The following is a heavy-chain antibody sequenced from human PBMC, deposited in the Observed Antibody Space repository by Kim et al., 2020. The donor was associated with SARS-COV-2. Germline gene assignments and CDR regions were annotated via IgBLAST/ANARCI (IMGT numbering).Heavy chain of an antibody. CDR2: IDPSDSYT. CDR3: ARHIVVVPAAGEWFDP. V-gene: IGHV5-10-1*01. J-gene: IGHJ5*02. D-gene: IGHD2-2*01. CDR1: GYSFTSYW. Sequence: GESLKISCKGSGYSFTSYWISWVRQMPGKGLEWRGRIDPSDSYTNYSPSFQGHVTISADKSISTAYLQWSSLKASDTAMYYCARHIVVVPAAGEWFDPWGQGTLVTVSS.